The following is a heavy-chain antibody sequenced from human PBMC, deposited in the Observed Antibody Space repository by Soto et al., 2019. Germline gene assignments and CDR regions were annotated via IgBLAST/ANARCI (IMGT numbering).Heavy chain of an antibody. CDR1: GFTFSSYA. CDR2: ISYDGSNK. Sequence: QVQLVESGGGVVQPGRSLRLSCAASGFTFSSYAMHWVRQAPGKGLEWVAVISYDGSNKYYADSVKGRFTISRDNSKNTLYLQMNSLRAEDTAVYYCARDSRPDDYGGNWGVEDYWGQGTLVTVSS. CDR3: ARDSRPDDYGGNWGVEDY. D-gene: IGHD4-17*01. V-gene: IGHV3-30-3*01. J-gene: IGHJ4*02.